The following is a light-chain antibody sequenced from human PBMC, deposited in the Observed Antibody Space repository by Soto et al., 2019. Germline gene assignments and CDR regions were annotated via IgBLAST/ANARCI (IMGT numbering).Light chain of an antibody. CDR2: DVS. V-gene: IGLV2-11*01. CDR3: CSYAGSYTFPYV. J-gene: IGLJ1*01. CDR1: SSDVGGYNY. Sequence: QSALTQPRSVSGSRGQSVTISCTGTSSDVGGYNYVSWYQQHPGKAPKLMIYDVSKRPSGVPDRFSGSKSGNTASLTISGLQAEDEADYYCCSYAGSYTFPYVFGTGTKVTVL.